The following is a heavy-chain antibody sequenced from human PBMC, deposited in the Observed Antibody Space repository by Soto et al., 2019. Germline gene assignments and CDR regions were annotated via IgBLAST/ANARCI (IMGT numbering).Heavy chain of an antibody. CDR1: GFSLTTSGVG. D-gene: IGHD3-3*01. Sequence: QITLNESGPTQVKPRQTLTLTCTFSGFSLTTSGVGVGWIRQSPGKAPEWLALIYWDDDKRYSPSLKSRLTITKDTSKNPVVLTNADLDHADTATYYCAHRVLRTVFGLVTTTAIYFDFWGQGTPVAVSS. J-gene: IGHJ4*02. CDR3: AHRVLRTVFGLVTTTAIYFDF. V-gene: IGHV2-5*02. CDR2: IYWDDDK.